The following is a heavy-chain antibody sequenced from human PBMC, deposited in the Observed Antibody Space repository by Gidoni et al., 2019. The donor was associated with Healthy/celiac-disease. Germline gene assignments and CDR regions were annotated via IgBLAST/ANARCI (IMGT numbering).Heavy chain of an antibody. V-gene: IGHV3-30-3*01. Sequence: QVQLVESGGGVVQPGRSLRLSCAASGFTFSSSAMHWVRQAPGKGLEWVAVISYDGSNKYYADSVKGRFTISRDNSKNTLYLQMNSLRAEDTAVYYCARDRLSSSQLNYYYGMDVWGQGTTVTVSS. J-gene: IGHJ6*02. CDR1: GFTFSSSA. CDR3: ARDRLSSSQLNYYYGMDV. CDR2: ISYDGSNK. D-gene: IGHD6-6*01.